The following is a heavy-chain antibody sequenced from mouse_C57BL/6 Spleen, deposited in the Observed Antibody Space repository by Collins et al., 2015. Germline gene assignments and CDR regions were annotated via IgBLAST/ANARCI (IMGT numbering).Heavy chain of an antibody. V-gene: IGHV1-15*01. D-gene: IGHD1-1*01. Sequence: EVHWVKQTPVHGLEWIGAIDPETGGTAYNQKFKGKAILTADKSSNTAYMELRSLTSEDSAVYYCTRSEVFYYGRNPYYFDYWGQGTTLTVSS. CDR3: TRSEVFYYGRNPYYFDY. CDR2: IDPETGGT. CDR1: E. J-gene: IGHJ2*01.